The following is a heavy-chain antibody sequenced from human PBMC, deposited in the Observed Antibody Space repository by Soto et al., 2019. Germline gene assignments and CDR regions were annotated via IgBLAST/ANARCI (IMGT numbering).Heavy chain of an antibody. CDR3: ARDVARGGNFDY. Sequence: QVQLQESGPGLVKPSQTLTLTCTVSGGSISSGGYYWSWIRQHPGKGLEWIGYIYYSGSTYYNPSLKSRVTISVDTSKNQFSLKLSSVTAADTAVYYCARDVARGGNFDYWGQGTLVTVSS. V-gene: IGHV4-31*03. D-gene: IGHD3-16*01. J-gene: IGHJ4*02. CDR2: IYYSGST. CDR1: GGSISSGGYY.